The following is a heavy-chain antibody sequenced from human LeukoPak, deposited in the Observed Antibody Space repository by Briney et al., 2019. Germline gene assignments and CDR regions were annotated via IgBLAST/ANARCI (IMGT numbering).Heavy chain of an antibody. CDR2: INHGGST. J-gene: IGHJ4*02. CDR3: AREGRMSMGIEY. V-gene: IGHV4-34*01. CDR1: GFTVSNNY. D-gene: IGHD4/OR15-4a*01. Sequence: GSLRLSCAASGFTVSNNYMAWVRQAPGKGLEWIGEINHGGSTNYNPSLKSRVTMSVDTSKNHFSLKLSSVTAADTAVYFCAREGRMSMGIEYWGQGTLVTVSS.